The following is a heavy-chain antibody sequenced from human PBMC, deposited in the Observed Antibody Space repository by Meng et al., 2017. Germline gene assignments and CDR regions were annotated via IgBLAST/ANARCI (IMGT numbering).Heavy chain of an antibody. CDR1: GYTFTGYY. D-gene: IGHD3-9*01. J-gene: IGHJ4*02. CDR3: ATFRYFDWLLFNY. Sequence: QVLWVQSGAGVKKPVASVNVSCKASGYTFTGYYMHWVRQAPGQGLEWMGWINPNSGGTNYAQKFQGRVTMTRDTSISTAYMELSRLRSDDTAVYYCATFRYFDWLLFNYWGQGTLVTVSS. CDR2: INPNSGGT. V-gene: IGHV1-2*02.